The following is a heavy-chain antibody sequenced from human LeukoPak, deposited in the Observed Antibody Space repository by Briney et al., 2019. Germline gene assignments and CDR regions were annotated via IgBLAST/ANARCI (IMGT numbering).Heavy chain of an antibody. V-gene: IGHV4-59*08. CDR1: GGSISSYY. D-gene: IGHD1-26*01. CDR2: IYYSGST. Sequence: PSETLSLTCTVSGGSISSYYWSWIRQPPGKGLEWIGSIYYSGSTNYIPSLKSRVTISVDTSKNQFSLKLSSVTAADTAVYYCARSGSYYNDYWGQGTLVTVSS. J-gene: IGHJ4*02. CDR3: ARSGSYYNDY.